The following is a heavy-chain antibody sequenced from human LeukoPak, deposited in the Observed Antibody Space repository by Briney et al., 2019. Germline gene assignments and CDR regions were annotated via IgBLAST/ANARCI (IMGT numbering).Heavy chain of an antibody. J-gene: IGHJ4*02. D-gene: IGHD3-10*01. V-gene: IGHV3-23*01. CDR3: VKDIHYYGSGNYYNGYFDY. CDR2: ISGSGGST. Sequence: GGSLRLSCAASGFTFSSYAMSWVRQPPGKGLEWVSSISGSGGSTYDADSVKGRFTISRDNSKNTLYLQVSSLRAEDTAVYYCVKDIHYYGSGNYYNGYFDYWGQGTLVTVSS. CDR1: GFTFSSYA.